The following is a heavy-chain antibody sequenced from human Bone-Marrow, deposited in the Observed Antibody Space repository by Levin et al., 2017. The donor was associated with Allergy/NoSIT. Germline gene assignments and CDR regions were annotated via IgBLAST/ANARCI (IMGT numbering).Heavy chain of an antibody. CDR3: ARMDYFDDYAIENFDY. J-gene: IGHJ4*02. CDR1: GGSVNSGTYY. D-gene: IGHD3-22*01. Sequence: PSETLSLTCTVSGGSVNSGTYYWSWIRQSPGKGLEWIAYIYNGGNTKYNPSLKSRASIATDTSMNHISLQLTSATAADTAIYYCARMDYFDDYAIENFDYWGQGTPVTVSS. V-gene: IGHV4-61*03. CDR2: IYNGGNT.